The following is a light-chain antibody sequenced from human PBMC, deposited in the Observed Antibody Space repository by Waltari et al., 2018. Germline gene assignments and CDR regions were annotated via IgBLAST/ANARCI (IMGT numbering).Light chain of an antibody. CDR1: SSDVGGYKY. CDR3: SSYAGSSWV. Sequence: QSALTQPPSASGSPGQSVTISCTGTSSDVGGYKYVSWYQQHPGKAPKVMIYEVSKRPSGVPDRFSGSKSGNTASLTVSGLQAEDEADYYCSSYAGSSWVFGGGTKLTVL. CDR2: EVS. J-gene: IGLJ3*02. V-gene: IGLV2-8*01.